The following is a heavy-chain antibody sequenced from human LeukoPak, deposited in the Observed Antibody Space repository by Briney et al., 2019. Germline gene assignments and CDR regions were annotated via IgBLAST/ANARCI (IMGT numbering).Heavy chain of an antibody. CDR1: GGSFSGYY. CDR3: ARQGLERRNFDY. Sequence: PSETLSLTCAVYGGSFSGYYWSWIRQPPGKGLEWIGEINHSGSTNYNPSLKSRVTISVDTSKNQFSLKLSSVTAADTAVYYCARQGLERRNFDYWGQGTLVTVSS. J-gene: IGHJ4*02. V-gene: IGHV4-34*01. CDR2: INHSGST. D-gene: IGHD1-1*01.